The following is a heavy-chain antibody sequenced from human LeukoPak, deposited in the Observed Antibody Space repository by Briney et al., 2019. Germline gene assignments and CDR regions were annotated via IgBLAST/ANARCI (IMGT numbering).Heavy chain of an antibody. V-gene: IGHV4-34*01. CDR1: GGSFSGYY. J-gene: IGHJ6*02. Sequence: SETLSLTCAVYGGSFSGYYWSWIRQPPGKGLEWIGEINHSGSTNYNPSLTSRVTISVDTSKNQFSLKLSSVTAADTAVYYCARGRIAVALRGYYYYYGMDVWGQGTTVTVSS. CDR2: INHSGST. D-gene: IGHD6-19*01. CDR3: ARGRIAVALRGYYYYYGMDV.